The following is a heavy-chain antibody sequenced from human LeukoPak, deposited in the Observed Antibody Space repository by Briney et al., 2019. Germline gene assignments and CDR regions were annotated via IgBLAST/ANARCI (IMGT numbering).Heavy chain of an antibody. CDR2: ITTDNGNT. D-gene: IGHD6-19*01. V-gene: IGHV1-18*01. CDR3: ARNSSDWYGYMDV. CDR1: GYTFSNYG. J-gene: IGHJ6*04. Sequence: ASVKVSCKASGYTFSNYGITWVRQAPGQGLGWMGWITTDNGNTNYAQKLQGRVTMTTETSTSTAYMELRSLRSDDTAVYYCARNSSDWYGYMDVWGKGTTVTVSS.